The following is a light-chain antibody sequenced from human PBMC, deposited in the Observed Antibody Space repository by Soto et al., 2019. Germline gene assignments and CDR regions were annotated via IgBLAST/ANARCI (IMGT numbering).Light chain of an antibody. CDR3: CSYAGSATFVV. CDR1: SGDVGSYNL. CDR2: EDN. V-gene: IGLV2-23*02. J-gene: IGLJ2*01. Sequence: QSALTQPASVSGSPGQSITISCTGTSGDVGSYNLVSWYQQHPDKGPKLMIYEDNKRPSGVSNRFSGSKSGNTASLTISGLKAGDEVDYYCCSYAGSATFVVFGGGTKVTVL.